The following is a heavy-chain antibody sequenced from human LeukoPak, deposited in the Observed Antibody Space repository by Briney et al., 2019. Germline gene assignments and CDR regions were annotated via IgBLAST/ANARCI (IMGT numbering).Heavy chain of an antibody. V-gene: IGHV3-49*04. D-gene: IGHD1-1*01. CDR1: GFTFTNYW. Sequence: GGSLRLSCAASGFTFTNYWMFWVRQAPGKGLEWVGFIRSKAYGETADYAASVKGRFTISRDDSKAIAYLQMNSLKTEDTAVYHCTRDRGAYNLYDYWGQGALVTVSS. CDR3: TRDRGAYNLYDY. CDR2: IRSKAYGETA. J-gene: IGHJ4*02.